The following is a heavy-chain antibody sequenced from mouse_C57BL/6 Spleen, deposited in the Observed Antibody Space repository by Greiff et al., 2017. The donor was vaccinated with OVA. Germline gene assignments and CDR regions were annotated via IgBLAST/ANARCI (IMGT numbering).Heavy chain of an antibody. J-gene: IGHJ2*01. V-gene: IGHV1-18*01. CDR1: GYTFTDYN. CDR2: INPNNGGT. D-gene: IGHD1-1*01. CDR3: ARRGEGYYCGSRGNFDY. Sequence: EVQLQQSGPELVKPGASVKIPCKASGYTFTDYNMDWVKQSHGKSLEWIGDINPNNGGTIYNQKFKGKAKLTVDKSSSTAYMELRSLTSEDTAVYYCARRGEGYYCGSRGNFDYWGQGTTLTVSS.